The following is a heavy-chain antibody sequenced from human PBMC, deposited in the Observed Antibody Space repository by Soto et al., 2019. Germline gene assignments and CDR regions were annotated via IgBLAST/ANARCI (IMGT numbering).Heavy chain of an antibody. Sequence: SGGSLRLSCAASGFTFSSYSMNWVRQAPGKGLEWVSSISSSSSYIYYADSVKGRFTISRDNAKNSLYLQMNSLRAEDTAVYYCARDPDYDFWSGYLGYYYYGMDVWGQGTTVTVSS. CDR3: ARDPDYDFWSGYLGYYYYGMDV. CDR1: GFTFSSYS. D-gene: IGHD3-3*01. V-gene: IGHV3-21*01. CDR2: ISSSSSYI. J-gene: IGHJ6*02.